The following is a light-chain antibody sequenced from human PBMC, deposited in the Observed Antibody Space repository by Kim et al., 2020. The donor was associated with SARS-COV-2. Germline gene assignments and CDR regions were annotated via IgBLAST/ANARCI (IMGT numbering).Light chain of an antibody. CDR1: QAIGLD. V-gene: IGKV1-17*01. Sequence: ASVGDRVNISCRASQAIGLDLAGYQQRPGKAPERLIYAASRLQNGGPSRFSGSGYGTEFTLTISSLQPEDFASYYCLQHNTSPLTFGQGTRLEIK. J-gene: IGKJ5*01. CDR2: AAS. CDR3: LQHNTSPLT.